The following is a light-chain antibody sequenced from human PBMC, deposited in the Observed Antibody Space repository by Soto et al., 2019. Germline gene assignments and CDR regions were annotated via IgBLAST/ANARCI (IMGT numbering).Light chain of an antibody. CDR2: DAS. Sequence: DIQLTQSPSSLSVSVGDRVTITCPTSQDINTYLNWYQQKPGRAPKLLIYDASNLETGVASRFSGSGSGTHFTFTINSLQPEDVGTFYCQQYRTFPITFGQGTRLEIK. J-gene: IGKJ5*01. CDR1: QDINTY. V-gene: IGKV1-33*01. CDR3: QQYRTFPIT.